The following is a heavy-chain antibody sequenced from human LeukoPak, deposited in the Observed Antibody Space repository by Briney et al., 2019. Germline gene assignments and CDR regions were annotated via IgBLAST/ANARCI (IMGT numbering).Heavy chain of an antibody. D-gene: IGHD6-19*01. Sequence: GGSLRLSCAAAGFTFSTYEMNWVRQAPGKGLEWVSSISGSGDTKNYADSVKGRFTISRDNSKITLFLQMNRLRAEDTAIYYCAKSRGRAVASAFDYWGRGTLVTVSS. V-gene: IGHV3-23*01. J-gene: IGHJ4*02. CDR1: GFTFSTYE. CDR3: AKSRGRAVASAFDY. CDR2: ISGSGDTK.